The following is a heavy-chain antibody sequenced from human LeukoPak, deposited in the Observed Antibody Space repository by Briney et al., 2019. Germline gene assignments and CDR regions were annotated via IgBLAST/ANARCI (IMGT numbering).Heavy chain of an antibody. D-gene: IGHD6-13*01. Sequence: PSETLSLTCTASGCSISSHYWSWIRQPPGKGLEWIGYIYYSGSTNYNPSLKSRVTISVDTSKNQYSLKLSSVTAADTAVYYCASVRDIAAPYFDYWGQGTLVTVSS. CDR1: GCSISSHY. CDR2: IYYSGST. V-gene: IGHV4-59*11. J-gene: IGHJ4*02. CDR3: ASVRDIAAPYFDY.